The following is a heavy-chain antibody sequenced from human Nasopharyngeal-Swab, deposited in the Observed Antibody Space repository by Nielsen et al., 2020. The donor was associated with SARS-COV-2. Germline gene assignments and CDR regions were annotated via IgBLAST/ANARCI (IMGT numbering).Heavy chain of an antibody. CDR3: AKDPQLLWFGENFDY. J-gene: IGHJ4*02. D-gene: IGHD3-10*01. Sequence: GGSLRLSCAASGFTFSSYAMSWVRQAPGKGLEWVSAISGSGGSTYYADSVKGRFTISRDNSKNTLYLQMNSLRAEDTAVYYCAKDPQLLWFGENFDYWGQGTLVTVSS. V-gene: IGHV3-23*01. CDR1: GFTFSSYA. CDR2: ISGSGGST.